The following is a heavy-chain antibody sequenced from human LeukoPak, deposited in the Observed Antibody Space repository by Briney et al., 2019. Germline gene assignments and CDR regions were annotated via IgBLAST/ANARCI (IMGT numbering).Heavy chain of an antibody. Sequence: PSETLSLTCAVYGGSFSGYYWSWIRQPPGKGLEWIGEINHSGSTNYNPSLKSRVTISVDTSKNQFSLKLSSVTAADTAVYYCASGYYYDSSGYYHLDYWGQGTLVTVSS. CDR2: INHSGST. D-gene: IGHD3-22*01. V-gene: IGHV4-34*01. J-gene: IGHJ4*02. CDR3: ASGYYYDSSGYYHLDY. CDR1: GGSFSGYY.